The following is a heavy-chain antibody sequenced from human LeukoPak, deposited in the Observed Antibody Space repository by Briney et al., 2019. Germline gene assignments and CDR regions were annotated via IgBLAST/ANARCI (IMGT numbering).Heavy chain of an antibody. V-gene: IGHV3-53*01. CDR2: IYSGGST. Sequence: GGSLRLSCAASGFTFSSNYMSWVRQAPGKGLEWVSVIYSGGSTYYADSVKGRFTISRDNSENTLYLQMNSLRAEDTAVYYCARGLYYFDTSGYLYYWGQGTLVTVSS. D-gene: IGHD3-22*01. J-gene: IGHJ4*02. CDR3: ARGLYYFDTSGYLYY. CDR1: GFTFSSNY.